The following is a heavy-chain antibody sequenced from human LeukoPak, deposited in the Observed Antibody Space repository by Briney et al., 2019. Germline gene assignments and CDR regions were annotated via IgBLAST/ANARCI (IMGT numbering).Heavy chain of an antibody. V-gene: IGHV1-46*01. CDR2: INPSGGST. D-gene: IGHD4-17*01. CDR1: GYTFTSYD. CDR3: ARDSLYGVVDY. J-gene: IGHJ4*02. Sequence: ASVTVSCKASGYTFTSYDFNWVRQAPGQGLEWMGIINPSGGSTSYAQKFQGRVTMTRDTSTSTVYMYLSSLRSEDTAVYYCARDSLYGVVDYWGQGTLVTVSS.